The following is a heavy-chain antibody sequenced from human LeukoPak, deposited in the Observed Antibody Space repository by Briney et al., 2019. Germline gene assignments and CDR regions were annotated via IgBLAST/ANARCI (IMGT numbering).Heavy chain of an antibody. Sequence: ASVKVSCKASGYTFTDYYIQWVRQAPGQGLEWLGRINAKSGGTENAQDFQGRVTLTRDTSISTAYMELSSLTSDDTALYYCARDLASTSNWEFDFWGQGTPVTVSP. V-gene: IGHV1-2*06. D-gene: IGHD7-27*01. J-gene: IGHJ4*02. CDR1: GYTFTDYY. CDR2: INAKSGGT. CDR3: ARDLASTSNWEFDF.